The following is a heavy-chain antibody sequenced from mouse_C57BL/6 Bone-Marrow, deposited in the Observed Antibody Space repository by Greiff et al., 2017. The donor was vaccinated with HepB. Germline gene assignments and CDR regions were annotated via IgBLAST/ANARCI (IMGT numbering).Heavy chain of an antibody. D-gene: IGHD1-1*01. CDR3: ARWHLDYYGSSLYYFDY. CDR1: GYTFTSYG. Sequence: QVQLQQSGAELARPGASVKLSCKASGYTFTSYGISWVKQRTGQGLEWIGEIYPRSGNTYYNEKFKGKATLTADKSSSTAYMELRSLTSEDSAVYFCARWHLDYYGSSLYYFDYWGQGTTLTVSS. V-gene: IGHV1-81*01. J-gene: IGHJ2*01. CDR2: IYPRSGNT.